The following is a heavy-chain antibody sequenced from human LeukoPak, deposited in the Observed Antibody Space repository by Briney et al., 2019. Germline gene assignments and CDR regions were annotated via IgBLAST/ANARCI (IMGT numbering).Heavy chain of an antibody. D-gene: IGHD4-17*01. CDR1: GYTLTGYY. J-gene: IGHJ5*02. V-gene: IGHV1-2*02. CDR2: INPNSGGT. CDR3: ARDPNLRYDWFDP. Sequence: ASVKVSCKASGYTLTGYYMHWVRQAPGQGLEWMGWINPNSGGTNYAQKFQGRVTMTRDTSTSTAYMELSRLRSDDTAVYYCARDPNLRYDWFDPWGQGTLVTVSS.